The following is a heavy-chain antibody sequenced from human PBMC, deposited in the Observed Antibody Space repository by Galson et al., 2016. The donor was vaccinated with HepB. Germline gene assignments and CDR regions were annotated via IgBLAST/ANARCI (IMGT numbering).Heavy chain of an antibody. D-gene: IGHD6-19*01. CDR2: IYPGDSDT. J-gene: IGHJ4*02. Sequence: QSGAEVKKPGESLKISCKGSGYSFTSYWIGWVRQMPGKGLEWMGIIYPGDSDTRYSPSFQGHVTISADKSISTAYLQWGSLKASDTTIYYCARRGYSSEEYDYWGQGTLVTASS. V-gene: IGHV5-51*03. CDR3: ARRGYSSEEYDY. CDR1: GYSFTSYW.